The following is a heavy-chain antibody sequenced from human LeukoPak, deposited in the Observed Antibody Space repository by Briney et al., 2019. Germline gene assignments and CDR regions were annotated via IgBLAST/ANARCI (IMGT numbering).Heavy chain of an antibody. CDR2: ISGSGGST. CDR1: GFTFSSYG. Sequence: GGSLRLSCAASGFTFSSYGMSWVRQAPGKGLEWVSAISGSGGSTYYADSVKGRFTISRDNAKNSLYLQMNSLRAEDTAVYYCAREVDTAMDHYYYYMDVWGKGTTVTVSS. D-gene: IGHD5-18*01. CDR3: AREVDTAMDHYYYYMDV. J-gene: IGHJ6*03. V-gene: IGHV3-23*01.